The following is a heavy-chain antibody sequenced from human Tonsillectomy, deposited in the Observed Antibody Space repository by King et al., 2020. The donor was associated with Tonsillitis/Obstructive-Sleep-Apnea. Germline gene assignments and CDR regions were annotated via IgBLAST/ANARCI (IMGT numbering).Heavy chain of an antibody. CDR3: TTDGPIPSMVSHWFDP. D-gene: IGHD2/OR15-2a*01. V-gene: IGHV3-15*01. CDR2: IKSKTDGGTT. Sequence: VQLVESGGGLVKPGGSLRLSCAASGFTFSNAWMSWVRQAPGKGLEWVGRIKSKTDGGTTDYAAPVKGRFTISRDDSINTLYLQMNSLKTEDTAVYYCTTDGPIPSMVSHWFDPWGQGTLVTVSS. CDR1: GFTFSNAW. J-gene: IGHJ5*02.